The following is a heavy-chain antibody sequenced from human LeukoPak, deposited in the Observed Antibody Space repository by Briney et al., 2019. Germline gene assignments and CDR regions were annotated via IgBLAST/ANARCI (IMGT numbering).Heavy chain of an antibody. Sequence: SETLSLTCTVSGGSISSYYWSWVRQPAGKGLEWIGRIYTSGSTNYNPSLKSRVTMSVATSKNQFSLKLSSVTAADTAVYYCARDGVAVAGQPYNWFDPWGQGTLVTVSS. J-gene: IGHJ5*02. CDR1: GGSISSYY. CDR2: IYTSGST. CDR3: ARDGVAVAGQPYNWFDP. V-gene: IGHV4-4*07. D-gene: IGHD6-19*01.